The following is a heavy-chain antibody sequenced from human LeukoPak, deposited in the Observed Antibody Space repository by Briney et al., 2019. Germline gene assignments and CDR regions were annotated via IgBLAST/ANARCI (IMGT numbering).Heavy chain of an antibody. CDR3: AKRLSGSYSEIDY. D-gene: IGHD1-26*01. J-gene: IGHJ4*02. V-gene: IGHV3-48*01. CDR2: ISSSSSTI. CDR1: GFTFSSYS. Sequence: SGGSLRLSCAASGFTFSSYSMNWVRQAPGKGLEWVSYISSSSSTIYYADSVKGRFTISRDNAKNSLYLQMNSLRAEDTAVYYCAKRLSGSYSEIDYWGQGTLVTVSS.